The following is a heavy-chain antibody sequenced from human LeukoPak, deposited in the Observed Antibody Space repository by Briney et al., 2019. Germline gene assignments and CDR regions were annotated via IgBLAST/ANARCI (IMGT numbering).Heavy chain of an antibody. CDR2: IHPGNSGT. J-gene: IGHJ5*02. D-gene: IGHD1-14*01. V-gene: IGHV5-51*01. Sequence: GESLQISCKGSGYSFTNYWIAWVRQMPGIGLEWMGSIHPGNSGTAYSPSFQGQVTLSADKSISTAYLQWGSLRASDTALYYCARHPTGFPNWFGPWGRGTLVTVSS. CDR1: GYSFTNYW. CDR3: ARHPTGFPNWFGP.